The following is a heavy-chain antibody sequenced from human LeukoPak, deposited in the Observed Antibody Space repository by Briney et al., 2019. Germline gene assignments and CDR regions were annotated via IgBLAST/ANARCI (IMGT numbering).Heavy chain of an antibody. J-gene: IGHJ6*03. V-gene: IGHV4-34*01. Sequence: SETLSLTCAVYGGSFSGYYWSWIRQPPGKGLEWIGEINHSGSTNYNPSLKSRVTISVDTSKNQFSLKLSSVTAADTAVYYCARDKPGYCSGGSCYRKDKYYYYSYMDVWGKGTTVTVSS. CDR3: ARDKPGYCSGGSCYRKDKYYYYSYMDV. CDR1: GGSFSGYY. D-gene: IGHD2-15*01. CDR2: INHSGST.